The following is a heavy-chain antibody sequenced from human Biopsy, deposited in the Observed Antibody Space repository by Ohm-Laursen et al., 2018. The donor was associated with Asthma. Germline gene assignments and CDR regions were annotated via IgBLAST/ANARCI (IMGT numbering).Heavy chain of an antibody. CDR1: GFMFRSFG. V-gene: IGHV3-30*18. CDR2: ISYDGNHK. CDR3: TKRRGYSGHDNDY. D-gene: IGHD5-12*01. Sequence: SLRLSCTASGFMFRSFGMHWVRQAPGKGLEWVAVISYDGNHKFYEDSVKGRFTISRDNSKNTLYLQMNSLRTEDTAVYYCTKRRGYSGHDNDYWGQGTLVSVSS. J-gene: IGHJ4*02.